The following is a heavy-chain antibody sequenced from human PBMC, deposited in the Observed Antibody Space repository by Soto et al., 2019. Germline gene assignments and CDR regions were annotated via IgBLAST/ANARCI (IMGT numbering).Heavy chain of an antibody. CDR2: IYPGDSDT. Sequence: GESFKISSKRSGYRFTSYWIGWVRQMPGKGLEWMGIIYPGDSDTRYSPSFQGQVTISADKSISTAYRQWSSLKASDTAMYYCARHLGTGTAADYYYGMGVRRQGTTVTISS. D-gene: IGHD1-7*01. J-gene: IGHJ6*02. CDR1: GYRFTSYW. CDR3: ARHLGTGTAADYYYGMGV. V-gene: IGHV5-51*01.